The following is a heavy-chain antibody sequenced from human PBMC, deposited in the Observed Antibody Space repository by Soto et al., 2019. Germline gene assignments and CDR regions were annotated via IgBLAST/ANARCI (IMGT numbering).Heavy chain of an antibody. CDR1: GGSISSSY. CDR3: ARLGSHGSASFTVDN. D-gene: IGHD3-10*01. Sequence: NPSETLSLTCSVFGGSISSSYWSWLRQSPIKGLEWIGYVFYSGTTNYNPSLRSRVTISLDASKNQFSLKLSSVTAADTAVYYCARLGSHGSASFTVDNWGQGTLVTVSS. J-gene: IGHJ4*02. V-gene: IGHV4-59*08. CDR2: VFYSGTT.